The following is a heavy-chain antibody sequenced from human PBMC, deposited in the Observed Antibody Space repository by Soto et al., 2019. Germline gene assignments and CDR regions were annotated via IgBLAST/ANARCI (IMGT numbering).Heavy chain of an antibody. Sequence: QVQLVQSGAEVKKPGASVKVSCKASGYTFTSYGISWVRQAPGQGLEWMGWISAYNGNTNYAQKLQGRVTMTTDTSKRTAYMELRRLRSDETAVYYCARDNGIFRAGVENFDYWGQGTLVTVSS. CDR3: ARDNGIFRAGVENFDY. CDR1: GYTFTSYG. J-gene: IGHJ4*02. V-gene: IGHV1-18*01. D-gene: IGHD3-3*01. CDR2: ISAYNGNT.